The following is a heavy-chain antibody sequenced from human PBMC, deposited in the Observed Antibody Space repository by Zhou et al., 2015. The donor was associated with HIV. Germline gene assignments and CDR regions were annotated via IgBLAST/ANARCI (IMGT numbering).Heavy chain of an antibody. D-gene: IGHD7-27*01. V-gene: IGHV3-33*08. J-gene: IGHJ3*02. CDR1: GFRFSDYS. CDR3: AREELGTLTRDHDAFDI. CDR2: IWYDGSDK. Sequence: VQLVESGGSLGTAWGGSLRLSCAVSGFRFSDYSMNWVRQAPGKGLEWVAIIWYDGSDKYYADSVKGRFTISRDNSKNTLYLQMNSLRAEDTAVYYCAREELGTLTRDHDAFDIWGQGTNGHRLF.